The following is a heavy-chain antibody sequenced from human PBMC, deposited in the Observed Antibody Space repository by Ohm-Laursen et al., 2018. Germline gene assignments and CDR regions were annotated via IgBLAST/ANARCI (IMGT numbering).Heavy chain of an antibody. D-gene: IGHD4-17*01. Sequence: SLRLSCAASGFSFSSYWMNWVRQAPGKGLEWVAVISYDGSNKYYADSVKGRFTISRDNSKNTLYLQMNSLRAEDTAVYYCASQPYGDYNYWGQGTLVTVSS. V-gene: IGHV3-30*03. CDR1: GFSFSSYW. J-gene: IGHJ4*02. CDR3: ASQPYGDYNY. CDR2: ISYDGSNK.